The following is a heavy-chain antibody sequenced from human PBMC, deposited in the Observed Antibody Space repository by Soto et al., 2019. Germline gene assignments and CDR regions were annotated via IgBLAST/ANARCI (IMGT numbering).Heavy chain of an antibody. J-gene: IGHJ4*02. CDR3: ARGRGITGDRLDY. V-gene: IGHV1-69*12. CDR1: GGTFSSYA. D-gene: IGHD1-20*01. Sequence: QVQLVQSGAEVKKPGSSVKVSCKASGGTFSSYAISWVRQAPGQGLEWMGGIIPIFGTANNAQKFQGRVTITADESTSTAYMELRSMRSGDTAVYYCARGRGITGDRLDYWGQGTLVTVSS. CDR2: IIPIFGTA.